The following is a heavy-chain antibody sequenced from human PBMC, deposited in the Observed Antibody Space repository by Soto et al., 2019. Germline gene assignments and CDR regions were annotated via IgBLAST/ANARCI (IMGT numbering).Heavy chain of an antibody. D-gene: IGHD6-6*01. J-gene: IGHJ5*02. CDR2: VNYSGST. Sequence: QVELQESGPGLVKAPETLSLMCTVSGDSISSSNYYWGWVRQPPGKGLEWIGSVNYSGSTYYSASLKSRVTISVDTSRGQFSLRLTSVTAADTAVYYCAGFISPYTTSSPTAWGQGTLVTVSS. CDR3: AGFISPYTTSSPTA. V-gene: IGHV4-39*01. CDR1: GDSISSSNYY.